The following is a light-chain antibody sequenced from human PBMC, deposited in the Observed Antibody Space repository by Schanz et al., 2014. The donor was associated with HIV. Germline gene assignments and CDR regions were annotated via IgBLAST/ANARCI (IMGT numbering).Light chain of an antibody. CDR2: GNN. CDR1: SSNIGAGYD. Sequence: QSVLTQPPSVSGAPWQRVTISCTGTSSNIGAGYDVHWYQQIPGTAPKLLISGNNNRPSGVPDRFSGSKSGTSASLAITGLQDEDEADYYCQSYDSSLSGVVFGGGTKLTVL. J-gene: IGLJ3*02. CDR3: QSYDSSLSGVV. V-gene: IGLV1-40*01.